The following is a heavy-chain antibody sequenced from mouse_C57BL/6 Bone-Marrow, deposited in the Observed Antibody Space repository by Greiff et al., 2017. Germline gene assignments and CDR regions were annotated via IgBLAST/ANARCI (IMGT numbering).Heavy chain of an antibody. Sequence: VQLQQSGPELVKPGASVKISCKASGYTFTDYYMNWVKQSHGKSLEWIGDINPNNGGTSYNQKFKGKATLTVDKSSSTAYMELRSLTSEDSAVYYCARYLAGDYGGQGTTLTVSS. D-gene: IGHD5-1*01. CDR1: GYTFTDYY. CDR2: INPNNGGT. CDR3: ARYLAGDY. V-gene: IGHV1-26*01. J-gene: IGHJ2*01.